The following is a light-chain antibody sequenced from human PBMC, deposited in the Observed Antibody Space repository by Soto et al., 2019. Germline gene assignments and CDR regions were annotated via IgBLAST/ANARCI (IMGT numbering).Light chain of an antibody. CDR3: GAWDTRLSLVV. CDR1: SSNIGNNH. Sequence: QSVLTQPPSVSAAPGQKVTISCSGSSSNIGNNHVSWYQQFPGTAPKCLIYDNNXRPSEXPXRFSXPKSGTSATLGITGLESGDEADYYCGAWDTRLSLVVFGEGTKLTVL. V-gene: IGLV1-51*01. J-gene: IGLJ2*01. CDR2: DNN.